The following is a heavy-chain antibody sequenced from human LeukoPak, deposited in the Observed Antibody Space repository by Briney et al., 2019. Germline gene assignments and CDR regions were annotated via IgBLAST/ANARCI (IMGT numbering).Heavy chain of an antibody. CDR3: AKDISRYRMATTPSAFDI. CDR2: ISWNSGSI. Sequence: GGSLRLSCAASGFTFDDYAMHWVRQAPGKGLEWVPGISWNSGSIGYADSVKGRFTISRDNAKNSLYLQMNSLRAEDTALYYCAKDISRYRMATTPSAFDIWGQGTMVTVSS. D-gene: IGHD5-24*01. V-gene: IGHV3-9*01. CDR1: GFTFDDYA. J-gene: IGHJ3*02.